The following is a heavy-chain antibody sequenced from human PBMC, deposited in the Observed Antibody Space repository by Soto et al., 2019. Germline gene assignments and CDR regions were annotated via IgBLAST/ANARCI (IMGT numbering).Heavy chain of an antibody. CDR3: AKIRGGVYST. CDR1: GGIFNSYG. V-gene: IGHV1-69*11. CDR2: INPLLGST. Sequence: QVHLVQSGAEVKKPGSSVKVSCNPSGGIFNSYGISWVRQGPGQGLQWMGGINPLLGSTNYAEKIRGRLAISADDSRTTVYMELNNLRPEDTATYFCAKIRGGVYSTWGQGTLVTVSS. D-gene: IGHD3-10*01. J-gene: IGHJ5*02.